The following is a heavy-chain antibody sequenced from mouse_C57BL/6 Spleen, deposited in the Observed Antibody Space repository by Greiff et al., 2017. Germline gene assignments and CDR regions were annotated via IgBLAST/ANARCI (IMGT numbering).Heavy chain of an antibody. CDR3: ARQGSNYDAWFAY. CDR2: SNPSSGYT. V-gene: IGHV1-7*01. CDR1: GYTFTSYW. Sequence: VQLQQSGAELAKPGASVKLSCKASGYTFTSYWMHWVKQRPGQGLEWIGYSNPSSGYTKYNQKFKDKATLTADKSSSTAYMQLSSLTYEDSAVYYCARQGSNYDAWFAYWGQGTLVTVSA. D-gene: IGHD2-5*01. J-gene: IGHJ3*01.